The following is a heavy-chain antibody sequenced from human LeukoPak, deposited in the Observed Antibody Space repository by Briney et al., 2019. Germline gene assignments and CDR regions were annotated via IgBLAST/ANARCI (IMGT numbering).Heavy chain of an antibody. CDR2: IYYSGST. CDR1: GGSISSSSYY. V-gene: IGHV4-39*07. J-gene: IGHJ5*02. Sequence: SETLSLTCTVSGGSISSSSYYWGWIRQPPGKGLEWIGSIYYSGSTYYNPSLKSRVTISVDTSKNQFSLKLSSVTAADTAVYYCARAQDGSGPWGQGTLVTVSS. D-gene: IGHD3-10*01. CDR3: ARAQDGSGP.